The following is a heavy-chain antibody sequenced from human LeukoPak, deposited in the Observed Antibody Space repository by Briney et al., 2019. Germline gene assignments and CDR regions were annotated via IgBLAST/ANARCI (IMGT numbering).Heavy chain of an antibody. V-gene: IGHV4-59*01. CDR1: GGSITNNY. D-gene: IGHD6-13*01. CDR2: AHDSGNT. J-gene: IGHJ4*02. Sequence: SETLSLTCTVSGGSITNNYWARIRQPPGKGLEWIGYAHDSGNTNYNPSLRSRVTISLDMSKNQFSLKLTSVTAADTAVYYCARDRSAAPPDSWGQGTLVTVSS. CDR3: ARDRSAAPPDS.